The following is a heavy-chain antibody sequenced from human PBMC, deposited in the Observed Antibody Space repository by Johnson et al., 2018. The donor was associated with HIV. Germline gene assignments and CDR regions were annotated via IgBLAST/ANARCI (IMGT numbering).Heavy chain of an antibody. CDR3: TKFVGFCSGGGCYTPGDV. CDR2: INWNGGST. Sequence: VQLVESGGGVIRPGGSLRLSCAPSGFTFVDYGMSWVRQAPGKGLEWVPGINWNGGSTGYADSVKGRFTISKDDSKNTAYLQLNDLRPDDTAVYHCTKFVGFCSGGGCYTPGDVWGQGTVVTVSS. V-gene: IGHV3-20*01. J-gene: IGHJ3*01. D-gene: IGHD2-15*01. CDR1: GFTFVDYG.